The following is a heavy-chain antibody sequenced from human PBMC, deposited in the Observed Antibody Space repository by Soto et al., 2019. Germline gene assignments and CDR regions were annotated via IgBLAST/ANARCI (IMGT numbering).Heavy chain of an antibody. J-gene: IGHJ5*02. CDR2: ISGSGGSK. CDR3: AKGKYCSGGSCYDWFDP. CDR1: GFTFSVYA. Sequence: TGGSLRLSSAASGFTFSVYAMSWVRQATGKGLEWVSGISGSGGSKYYADSVKGRFTISRDNSKNTLYLQMNSLRAEDTAVYYCAKGKYCSGGSCYDWFDPWGQGTLVTVSS. V-gene: IGHV3-23*01. D-gene: IGHD2-15*01.